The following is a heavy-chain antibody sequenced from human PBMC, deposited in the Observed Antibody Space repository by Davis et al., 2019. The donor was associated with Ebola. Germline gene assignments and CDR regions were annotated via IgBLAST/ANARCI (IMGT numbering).Heavy chain of an antibody. D-gene: IGHD3-22*01. J-gene: IGHJ4*02. V-gene: IGHV3-30*19. Sequence: GESLKISCAASGFTFSSYGMHWVRQAPGKGLEWVAVIWYDGSKKYYADSVKGRFTISRDNSKNTLYLEMSSLRTEDTAVYYCARAADTSGYFPHFWGQGTLVIVSS. CDR1: GFTFSSYG. CDR3: ARAADTSGYFPHF. CDR2: IWYDGSKK.